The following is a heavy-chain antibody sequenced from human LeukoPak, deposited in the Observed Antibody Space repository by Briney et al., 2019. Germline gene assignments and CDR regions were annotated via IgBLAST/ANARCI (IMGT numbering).Heavy chain of an antibody. CDR3: ARVPGYSGYAPLDY. Sequence: SETLSLTCTVSGGSVNNGGYYWSWLRQPLGKGLEWIGLIYYTGTANYNPSPKSRVTISVDTSKNQFSLKLNSVTNADTAVYYCARVPGYSGYAPLDYWGQGTLVTVSS. V-gene: IGHV4-61*08. J-gene: IGHJ4*02. D-gene: IGHD5-12*01. CDR2: IYYTGTA. CDR1: GGSVNNGGYY.